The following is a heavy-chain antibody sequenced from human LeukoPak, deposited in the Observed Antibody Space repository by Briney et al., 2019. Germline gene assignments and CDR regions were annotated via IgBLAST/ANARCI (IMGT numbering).Heavy chain of an antibody. CDR1: GFPFSSYT. CDR2: ISYDGSNK. Sequence: TGGSLRLSCAASGFPFSSYTMHWVRQSPGKGLEWVAVISYDGSNKYYADSVKGRFTISRDNSKNTLYLQMNSLRAEDTAVYYCARDRGAVAGTLPHNDYYYYGMDVWGQGTTVTVSS. J-gene: IGHJ6*02. CDR3: ARDRGAVAGTLPHNDYYYYGMDV. D-gene: IGHD6-19*01. V-gene: IGHV3-30*04.